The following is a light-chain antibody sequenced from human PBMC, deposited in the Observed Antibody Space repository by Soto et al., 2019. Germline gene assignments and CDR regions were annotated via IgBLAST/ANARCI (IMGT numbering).Light chain of an antibody. J-gene: IGKJ4*01. Sequence: DIQITQSPSSLSASVVDRVTITFLASQSISSYLNWYQQKPGKAPKLLIYAASSLQSGVPSRFSGSGSGTAFTLTISSLQPEDFATYYCQKSYSTPLNFGGGTKVDIK. CDR3: QKSYSTPLN. CDR1: QSISSY. V-gene: IGKV1-39*01. CDR2: AAS.